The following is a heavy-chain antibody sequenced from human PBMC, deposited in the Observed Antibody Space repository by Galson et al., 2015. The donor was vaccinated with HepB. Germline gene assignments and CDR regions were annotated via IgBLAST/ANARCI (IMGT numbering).Heavy chain of an antibody. J-gene: IGHJ2*01. CDR1: GYSFTSYW. CDR3: ARHGAEGGYYYGSGTNWYFDL. D-gene: IGHD3-10*01. CDR2: IDPSDSYT. Sequence: QSGAEVKKPGESLRISCKGSGYSFTSYWISWVRQMPGKGLEWMGRIDPSDSYTNYSPSFQGHVTISADKSISTAYLQWSSLKASDTAMYYCARHGAEGGYYYGSGTNWYFDLWGRGTLVTVSS. V-gene: IGHV5-10-1*01.